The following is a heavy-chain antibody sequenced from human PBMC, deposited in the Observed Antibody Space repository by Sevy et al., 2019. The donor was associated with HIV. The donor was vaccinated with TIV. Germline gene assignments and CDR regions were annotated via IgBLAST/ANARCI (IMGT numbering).Heavy chain of an antibody. J-gene: IGHJ5*02. CDR1: GGSFSGYY. V-gene: IGHV4-34*01. CDR2: INHSGST. CDR3: ARGRAAGIPRYNWFDP. Sequence: SETLSLTCAVYGGSFSGYYWSWIRQPPGKGLEWIGEINHSGSTNYNPSLKSRVTISVDTSKNQFSLKLSSVTAADTAVCYCARGRAAGIPRYNWFDPWGQGTLVTVSS. D-gene: IGHD6-13*01.